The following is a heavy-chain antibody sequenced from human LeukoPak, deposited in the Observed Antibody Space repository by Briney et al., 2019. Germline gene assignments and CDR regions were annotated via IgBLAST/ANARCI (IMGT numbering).Heavy chain of an antibody. CDR1: GFTFSSYA. CDR3: ARDGDIVVVVAAAFAFDY. V-gene: IGHV3-30*01. Sequence: PGGSLRLSCAASGFTFSSYAMHWVRQAPGKGLEWVAVISYDGSNKYYADSVKGRFTISRDNSKNTLYLQMNRLRAEDTAVYYCARDGDIVVVVAAAFAFDYWGQGTLVTVSS. D-gene: IGHD2-15*01. J-gene: IGHJ4*02. CDR2: ISYDGSNK.